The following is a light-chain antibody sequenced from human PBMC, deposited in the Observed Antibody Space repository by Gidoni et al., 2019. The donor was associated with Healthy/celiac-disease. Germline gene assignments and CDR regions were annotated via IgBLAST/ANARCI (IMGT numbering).Light chain of an antibody. Sequence: IVFTPSPCTLSFSPGESATLSCRASQSVTNNYFAWYQQKPGQAPRLVIYDASNRAPGIPDRCSGSGSGPDFTLTISRLEPEDFAVYYCQQDGSSPYTFGQGSKLEIK. CDR3: QQDGSSPYT. V-gene: IGKV3-20*01. CDR2: DAS. J-gene: IGKJ2*01. CDR1: QSVTNNY.